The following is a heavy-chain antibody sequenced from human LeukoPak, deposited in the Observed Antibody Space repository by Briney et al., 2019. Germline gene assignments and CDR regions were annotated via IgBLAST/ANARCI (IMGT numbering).Heavy chain of an antibody. J-gene: IGHJ6*04. CDR1: GGTFSSYA. CDR2: IIPIFGTA. Sequence: GSSVKVSCKASGGTFSSYAISWVRQAPGQGLERMGGIIPIFGTANYAQKFQGRVTITADESTSTAYMELSSLRSEDTAVYYCARGIVVVVAATQDYYYGMDVWGKGTTVTVSS. V-gene: IGHV1-69*01. CDR3: ARGIVVVVAATQDYYYGMDV. D-gene: IGHD2-15*01.